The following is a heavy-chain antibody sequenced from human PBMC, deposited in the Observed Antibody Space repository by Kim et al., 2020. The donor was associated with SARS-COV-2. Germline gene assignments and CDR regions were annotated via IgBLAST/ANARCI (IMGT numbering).Heavy chain of an antibody. CDR3: ARPSSSHFDF. D-gene: IGHD3-10*01. V-gene: IGHV3-33*01. J-gene: IGHJ4*02. Sequence: GGSLRLSCAASGFIFRNFGIHWVRQAPGKGLEWVAFISNDGTFTTYADSVKGRFTISRDYGENTVYLQMDSLFPGDTALYYCARPSSSHFDFWGQGTLVTVSS. CDR1: GFIFRNFG. CDR2: ISNDGTFT.